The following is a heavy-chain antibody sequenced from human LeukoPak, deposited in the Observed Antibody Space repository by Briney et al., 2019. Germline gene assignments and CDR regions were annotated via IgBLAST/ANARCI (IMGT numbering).Heavy chain of an antibody. CDR1: GFTFSSYS. D-gene: IGHD3-22*01. CDR3: ARADITMIVVDV. Sequence: IPGGSLRLSCAASGFTFSSYSMNWVRQAPGKGLEWVSSITSSSSYIYYADSVKGRFTISRDNAKNSLYLQMNSLRAEDTAVYYCARADITMIVVDVWGQGTTVTVSS. V-gene: IGHV3-21*01. J-gene: IGHJ6*02. CDR2: ITSSSSYI.